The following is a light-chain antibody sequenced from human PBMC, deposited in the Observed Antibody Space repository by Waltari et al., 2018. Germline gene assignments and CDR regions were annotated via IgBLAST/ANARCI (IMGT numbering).Light chain of an antibody. CDR3: LQRSNWPLT. Sequence: EIVMTQSPATLSLYPGERATLPCRASQSVSSTLAWYKQKPGQAPRLLIYGASSRATGIPDRFSGSGSVTDFTLTISSLEPEDVGVYYCLQRSNWPLTFGGGTKVEIK. CDR2: GAS. CDR1: QSVSST. J-gene: IGKJ4*01. V-gene: IGKV3D-15*01.